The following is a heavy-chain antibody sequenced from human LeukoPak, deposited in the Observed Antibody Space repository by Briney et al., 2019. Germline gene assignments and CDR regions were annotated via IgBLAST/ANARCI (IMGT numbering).Heavy chain of an antibody. Sequence: SETLSLTCTVSGGSISSYYWSWIRQPPGKGLEWIGYICYSGSTNYNPSLKSRVTISVDTSKNQFSLKLSSVTAADTAVYYCATTGGYPDYWGQGTLVTVSS. CDR1: GGSISSYY. CDR2: ICYSGST. J-gene: IGHJ4*02. CDR3: ATTGGYPDY. D-gene: IGHD1-14*01. V-gene: IGHV4-59*01.